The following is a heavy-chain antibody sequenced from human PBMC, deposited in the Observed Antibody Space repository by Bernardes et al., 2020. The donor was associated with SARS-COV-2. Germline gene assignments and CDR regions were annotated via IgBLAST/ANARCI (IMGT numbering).Heavy chain of an antibody. CDR2: MYYSGST. J-gene: IGHJ4*02. Sequence: TLSLTCSHSGGSINSGGYSWSWIRQSPGKGLEWIGYMYYSGSTFYNPSLKGRVSISADGSKNQFSLTLTSVTAADTAVYYCARGVSFYYDNSGFSSYYFNSWGQGTLVTVSS. D-gene: IGHD3-22*01. V-gene: IGHV4-30-2*06. CDR3: ARGVSFYYDNSGFSSYYFNS. CDR1: GGSINSGGYS.